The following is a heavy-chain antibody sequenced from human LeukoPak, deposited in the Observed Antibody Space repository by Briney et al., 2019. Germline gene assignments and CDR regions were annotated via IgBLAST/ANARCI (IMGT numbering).Heavy chain of an antibody. CDR3: ARDSRYCSGGSCYAFDI. CDR1: GGSFSGYY. V-gene: IGHV4-34*01. D-gene: IGHD2-15*01. J-gene: IGHJ3*02. Sequence: SETLSLTCAVYGGSFSGYYWSWIRQPPGKGLEWIGEINHSGSTNYNPSLKSRVTISVDTSKNQFSLKLSSVTAADTAVYYCARDSRYCSGGSCYAFDIWGQGTMVTVSS. CDR2: INHSGST.